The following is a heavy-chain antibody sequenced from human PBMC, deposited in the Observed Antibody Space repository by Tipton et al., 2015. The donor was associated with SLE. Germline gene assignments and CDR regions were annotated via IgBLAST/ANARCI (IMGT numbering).Heavy chain of an antibody. CDR2: ISNGGGS. CDR3: ARGMLTWRGAIIGVDV. D-gene: IGHD2-8*01. J-gene: IGHJ6*02. Sequence: TLSLTCSVSGGSISSNYWIWIRQPPGTGLEWIGYISNGGGSNHNPSLKSRVTISVDPAKNQFSLKLTSVPAADTAVYYCARGMLTWRGAIIGVDVWGQGTSVNVSS. V-gene: IGHV4-59*08. CDR1: GGSISSNY.